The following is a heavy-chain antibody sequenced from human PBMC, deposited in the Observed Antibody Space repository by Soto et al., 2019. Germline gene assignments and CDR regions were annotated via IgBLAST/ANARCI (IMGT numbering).Heavy chain of an antibody. CDR1: SGSISSSNW. D-gene: IGHD2-2*01. J-gene: IGHJ5*02. V-gene: IGHV4-4*02. CDR3: ALRGGYCSSTSCSPPGSCFDP. CDR2: IYHSGST. Sequence: QVQLQESGPGLVKPSGTLSLTCAVSSGSISSSNWWSWVRQPPGKGLEWIGEIYHSGSTNYNPSLERRVTISVDTSKNQFSLKLSSVTAADTAVYYCALRGGYCSSTSCSPPGSCFDPWGQGTLVTVSS.